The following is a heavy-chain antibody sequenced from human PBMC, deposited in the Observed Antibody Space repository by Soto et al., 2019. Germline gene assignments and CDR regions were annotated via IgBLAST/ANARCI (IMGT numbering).Heavy chain of an antibody. CDR1: GYTLTELS. J-gene: IGHJ5*02. Sequence: ASVKVSCKVSGYTLTELSMHWVRQAPGKGLEWMGGMDPKNGETIYAQKFQGRVTMTRNTSTSTAYMELSSLRSEDTAVYYCAGLTYYDFWSGYYPPGNWFDPWGQGTLVTVSS. CDR2: MDPKNGET. CDR3: AGLTYYDFWSGYYPPGNWFDP. V-gene: IGHV1-24*01. D-gene: IGHD3-3*01.